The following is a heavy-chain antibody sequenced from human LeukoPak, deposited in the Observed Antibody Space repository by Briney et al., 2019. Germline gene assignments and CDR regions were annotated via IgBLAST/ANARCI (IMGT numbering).Heavy chain of an antibody. J-gene: IGHJ4*02. CDR3: ARGGGSYQRDFDY. Sequence: PGGSLRLSCAGSGFTFSNSWMGWVRQAPGKGLEWVANVQHIGGETYYVDSVKGRFSISRDNARNSLYLQMNSLRAEDTAVYYCARGGGSYQRDFDYWGQGSLVTVSS. V-gene: IGHV3-7*01. D-gene: IGHD1-26*01. CDR1: GFTFSNSW. CDR2: VQHIGGET.